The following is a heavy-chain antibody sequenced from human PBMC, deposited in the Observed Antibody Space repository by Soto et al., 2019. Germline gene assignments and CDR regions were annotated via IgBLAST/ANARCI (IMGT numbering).Heavy chain of an antibody. V-gene: IGHV3-23*01. CDR2: ISGSGGST. CDR1: GFTFSSYA. D-gene: IGHD2-15*01. CDR3: AKDPLGYCSGGSCYSDLGSGMDV. J-gene: IGHJ6*02. Sequence: XGSLRLSCAASGFTFSSYAMSWVRQAPGKGLEWVSAISGSGGSTYYADSVKGRFTISRDNSKNTLYLQMNSLRAEDTAVYYCAKDPLGYCSGGSCYSDLGSGMDVWGQGTTVTVSS.